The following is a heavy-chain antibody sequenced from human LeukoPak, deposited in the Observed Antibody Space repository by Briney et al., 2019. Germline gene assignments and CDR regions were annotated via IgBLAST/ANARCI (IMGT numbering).Heavy chain of an antibody. CDR3: ARQISDYYYYYIDV. CDR1: GGSISSSHYY. Sequence: SETLSLTCTVSGGSISSSHYYWCWIRQPPGTGLEWIGTIYYSGTTYYNPSLESRVTISEDTSKNQFSLTLKSVTAADTAVYYCARQISDYYYYYIDVWGKGTTVTVSS. CDR2: IYYSGTT. V-gene: IGHV4-39*01. J-gene: IGHJ6*03. D-gene: IGHD3-10*01.